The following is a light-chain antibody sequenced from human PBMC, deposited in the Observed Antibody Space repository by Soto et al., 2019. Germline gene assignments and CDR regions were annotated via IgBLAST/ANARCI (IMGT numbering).Light chain of an antibody. Sequence: QSVLTQPLSVSVAPGQKVTISCSGSSSNIGNNYVAWYQQLPGTAPKLLIYDSIKRPSGIPDRFSGSKSGTSAALGITGLQTGDEADYYCGTWDTSLSALVFGGGTKVTVL. CDR2: DSI. CDR3: GTWDTSLSALV. CDR1: SSNIGNNY. J-gene: IGLJ2*01. V-gene: IGLV1-51*01.